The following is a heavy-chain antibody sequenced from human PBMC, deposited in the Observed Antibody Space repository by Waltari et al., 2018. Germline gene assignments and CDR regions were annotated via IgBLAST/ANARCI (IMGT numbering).Heavy chain of an antibody. CDR3: ARDMGSSGRYIGDNNWFDP. CDR2: INPILGIA. D-gene: IGHD6-19*01. CDR1: GATFSSYT. Sequence: QVQLVQSGAEVKKPGSSVTVSCKASGATFSSYTISWLRQAPGQGLEWMGRINPILGIANYAQKYQGRGTITADKSTSTAYMELSSLRSEDTAVYNCARDMGSSGRYIGDNNWFDPWGQGTLVTVSS. J-gene: IGHJ5*02. V-gene: IGHV1-69*08.